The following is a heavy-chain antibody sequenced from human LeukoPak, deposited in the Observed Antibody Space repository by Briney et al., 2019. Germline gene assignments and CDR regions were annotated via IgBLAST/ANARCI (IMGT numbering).Heavy chain of an antibody. V-gene: IGHV3-74*01. CDR3: ARDHNLPNKYYYDSSGHRGPGWFDP. Sequence: GGSLRLSCAASGLIFSSYAMHWVRQAPGKGLVWVSRINSDGSSTSYADSVKGRFTISRDNAKNTLYLQMNSLRAEDTAVYYCARDHNLPNKYYYDSSGHRGPGWFDPWGQGTLVTVSS. CDR1: GLIFSSYA. CDR2: INSDGSST. J-gene: IGHJ5*02. D-gene: IGHD3-22*01.